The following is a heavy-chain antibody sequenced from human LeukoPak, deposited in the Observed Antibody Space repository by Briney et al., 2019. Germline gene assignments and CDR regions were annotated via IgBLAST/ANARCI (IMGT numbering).Heavy chain of an antibody. Sequence: ASVKVSCKASGYTFTSYGISWVRQAPGQGLEWMGWISAYNGNTNYAQKLQGRVTMTTDTSTSTAYMELRSLRSEDTAVYYCATMQYYDSSGYYWGQGTLVTVSS. J-gene: IGHJ4*02. V-gene: IGHV1-18*01. CDR2: ISAYNGNT. CDR1: GYTFTSYG. CDR3: ATMQYYDSSGYY. D-gene: IGHD3-22*01.